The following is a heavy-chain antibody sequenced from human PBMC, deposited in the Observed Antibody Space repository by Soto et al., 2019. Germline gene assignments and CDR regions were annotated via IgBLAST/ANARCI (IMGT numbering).Heavy chain of an antibody. CDR3: SRHSSIAVATGSQGSLFDY. CDR1: GGSISSSSYY. V-gene: IGHV4-39*01. D-gene: IGHD6-19*01. Sequence: SETLSLTCTVSGGSISSSSYYWGWIRQPPGKGLEWIGSIYYSGSTYYNPSLKSRVTISVDTSKNQFSLKLSSVTAADTAVYYCSRHSSIAVATGSQGSLFDYWGQGTLVTVSS. J-gene: IGHJ4*02. CDR2: IYYSGST.